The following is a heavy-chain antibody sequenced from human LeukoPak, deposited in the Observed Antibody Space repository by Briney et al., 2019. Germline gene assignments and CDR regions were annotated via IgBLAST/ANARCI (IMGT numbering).Heavy chain of an antibody. CDR1: GFTFSSYW. CDR2: INTDGSST. D-gene: IGHD2-2*01. V-gene: IGHV3-74*01. Sequence: PGGSLRLSCAASGFTFSSYWMHWVRQAPGKGLVWVSRINTDGSSTSYADSVKGRFTISRDNAKNTLYLQMNSLRAEDTAVYYCARDNQLPGYYYYYMDVWGKGTTVTVSS. CDR3: ARDNQLPGYYYYYMDV. J-gene: IGHJ6*03.